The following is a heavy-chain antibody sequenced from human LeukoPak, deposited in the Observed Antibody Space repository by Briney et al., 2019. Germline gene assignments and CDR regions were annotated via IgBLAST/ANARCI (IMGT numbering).Heavy chain of an antibody. J-gene: IGHJ4*02. D-gene: IGHD5-18*01. CDR3: VRGPEYSYGILDY. CDR1: GFTFGSYA. V-gene: IGHV3-64D*06. CDR2: IKSSGNNI. Sequence: GGSLRLSCSASGFTFGSYAMHWVRQAPGKGLEYVCGIKSSGNNIYYADSVRGRFIVSRDNTKNMLHLQMSSLRPEDTAVYYCVRGPEYSYGILDYWGQGTLVTVSS.